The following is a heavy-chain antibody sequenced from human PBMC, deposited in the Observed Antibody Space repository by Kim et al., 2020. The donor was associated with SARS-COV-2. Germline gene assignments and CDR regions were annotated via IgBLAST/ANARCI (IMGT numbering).Heavy chain of an antibody. D-gene: IGHD3-3*01. CDR1: GFSFSTYA. CDR3: AKGSGYYSFDY. V-gene: IGHV3-23*01. Sequence: GGSLRLSCAASGFSFSTYAMNWVRQAPGQGLEWVSVNVGSDGSTFYADSVKGRFTISRDNSKNMLYLQMNSLRAEDTAVYYCAKGSGYYSFDYWGQGTLV. CDR2: NVGSDGST. J-gene: IGHJ4*02.